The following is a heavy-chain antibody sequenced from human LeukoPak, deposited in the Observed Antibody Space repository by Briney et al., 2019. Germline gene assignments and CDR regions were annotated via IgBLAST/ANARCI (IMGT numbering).Heavy chain of an antibody. CDR1: GGYISSYY. J-gene: IGHJ4*02. CDR2: ISTSGST. D-gene: IGHD3-22*01. Sequence: SETLSLTCSVSGGYISSYYWSWIRQPAGKGLESIGHISTSGSTNYNPSLKSRVTISLDTSKNQFSLKLISVTAADTAVYYCARGVGSGYTDYWGQGALVTVSS. V-gene: IGHV4-4*07. CDR3: ARGVGSGYTDY.